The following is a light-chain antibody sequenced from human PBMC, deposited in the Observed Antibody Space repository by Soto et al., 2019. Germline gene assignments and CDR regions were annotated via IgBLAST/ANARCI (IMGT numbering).Light chain of an antibody. CDR3: QQSYRTPYT. J-gene: IGKJ2*01. V-gene: IGKV1-39*01. CDR2: DEY. Sequence: DIQMTQSPSSLSASVGDRVTITCMASQDIDIYLSWYQQKPVKFPKLLIYDEYTLQSGVPSRFSGSGSGTDFTLTINNLQPEDFATYYCQQSYRTPYTVGQGTKVEIK. CDR1: QDIDIY.